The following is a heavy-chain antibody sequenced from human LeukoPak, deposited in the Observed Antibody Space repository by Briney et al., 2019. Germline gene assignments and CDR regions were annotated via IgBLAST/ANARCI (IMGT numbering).Heavy chain of an antibody. Sequence: PGGSLRLSCAASGFTFNNYGMTWVRQAPGKGPEWVSSISESGGNPVYADSVKGRFTISRDNSKNTLYLQMNSLRAEDTAVYYCVATRVCGGVLLRPNCLYFENWGQGTLVSVSS. CDR3: VATRVCGGVLLRPNCLYFEN. CDR2: ISESGGNP. CDR1: GFTFNNYG. D-gene: IGHD3-10*01. J-gene: IGHJ4*02. V-gene: IGHV3-23*01.